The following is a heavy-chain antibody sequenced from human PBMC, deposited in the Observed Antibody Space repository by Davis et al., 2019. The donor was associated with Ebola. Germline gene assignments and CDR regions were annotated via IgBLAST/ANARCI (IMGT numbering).Heavy chain of an antibody. CDR2: ISYDGRNT. V-gene: IGHV3-30*18. J-gene: IGHJ2*01. CDR1: GFTFSNYG. CDR3: AKDYYDSTGRYFDL. D-gene: IGHD3-22*01. Sequence: GESLKISCAASGFTFSNYGMHWVRQAPGKGLEWVAVISYDGRNTYYADSVQGRFTISRDNSKNTLCLQMNSLRPEDTAVYYCAKDYYDSTGRYFDLWGRGTLVIVSS.